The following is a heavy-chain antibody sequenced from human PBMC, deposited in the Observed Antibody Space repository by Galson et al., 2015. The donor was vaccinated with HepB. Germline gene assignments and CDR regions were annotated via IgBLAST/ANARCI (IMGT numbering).Heavy chain of an antibody. CDR3: ASYLYCSGGSCYPAG. Sequence: SLRLSCAASGFTFSSYSMHWVRQAPGKGLEWVAAISNGSSYIYYADSVKGRFTISRDNAKNTLYLQMNSLRAEDTAVYYCASYLYCSGGSCYPAGWGQGTLVTVSS. V-gene: IGHV3-21*01. CDR1: GFTFSSYS. J-gene: IGHJ1*01. CDR2: ISNGSSYI. D-gene: IGHD2-15*01.